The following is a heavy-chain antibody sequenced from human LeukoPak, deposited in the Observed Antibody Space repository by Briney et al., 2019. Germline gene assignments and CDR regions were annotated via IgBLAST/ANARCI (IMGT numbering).Heavy chain of an antibody. D-gene: IGHD4-17*01. V-gene: IGHV3-48*02. J-gene: IGHJ4*02. CDR2: ISGSSRTI. CDR3: ARDQDYGFDY. CDR1: GFTFSSYS. Sequence: GGSVRLSCAASGFTFSSYSMNWVRQAPGKGLEWVSYISGSSRTIYYADSVKGRFTISRDNAKNSLYLQMNSLRDEDAAVYYCARDQDYGFDYWGPGTLVTVSS.